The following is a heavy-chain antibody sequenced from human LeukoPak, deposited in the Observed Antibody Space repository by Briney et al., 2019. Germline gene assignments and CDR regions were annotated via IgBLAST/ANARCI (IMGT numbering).Heavy chain of an antibody. CDR2: ISGSGGST. J-gene: IGHJ4*02. CDR3: AKGLRSLKTGAPANYFDY. CDR1: GFTFSSYA. Sequence: RTGGSLRLSCAASGFTFSSYAMSWVRQAPGKGLEWVSAISGSGGSTYYADSVKGRFTISRDNSKNTLYLQMNSLRAEDTAVYYCAKGLRSLKTGAPANYFDYWGQGTLVTVSS. V-gene: IGHV3-23*01. D-gene: IGHD1-26*01.